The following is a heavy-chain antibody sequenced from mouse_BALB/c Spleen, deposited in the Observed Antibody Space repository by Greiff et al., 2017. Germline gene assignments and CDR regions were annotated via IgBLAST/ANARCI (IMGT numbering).Heavy chain of an antibody. CDR2: ISSGGST. CDR3: ARLTRGYAMDY. CDR1: GFTFSSYA. J-gene: IGHJ4*01. Sequence: EVQLVESGGGLVKPGGSLKLSCAASGFTFSSYAMSWVRQTPEKRLEWVASISSGGSTYYPDSVKGRFTISRDNARNILYLQMSSLRSEDTAMYYCARLTRGYAMDYWGQGTSVTVSS. V-gene: IGHV5-6-5*01.